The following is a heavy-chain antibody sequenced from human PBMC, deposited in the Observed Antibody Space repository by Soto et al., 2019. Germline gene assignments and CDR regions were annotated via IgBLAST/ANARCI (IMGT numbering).Heavy chain of an antibody. D-gene: IGHD5-12*01. Sequence: QVQLEQWGAGLLKPSETLSLTCAVYGGSFSGYYWSWIRQPPGKGLEWIGEINHSGSTNYNPSLKSRVTISVDTSKNQFSLNLYSVTAADTAVYYCARGRWLRQGFDYWGQGTLVTVSS. V-gene: IGHV4-34*02. CDR2: INHSGST. J-gene: IGHJ4*02. CDR1: GGSFSGYY. CDR3: ARGRWLRQGFDY.